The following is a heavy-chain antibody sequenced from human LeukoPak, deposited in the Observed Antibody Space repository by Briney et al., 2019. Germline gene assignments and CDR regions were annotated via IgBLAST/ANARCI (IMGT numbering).Heavy chain of an antibody. D-gene: IGHD6-19*01. CDR2: TAPGGNT. J-gene: IGHJ4*02. CDR3: ARGGSGWPFDH. CDR1: GYSISSGYY. Sequence: SETLSLTCAVSGYSISSGYYWGWIRQPPGKGLEWIGSTAPGGNTYYNPSLKSRVAISVDTSKNQFSLRLIFVTAADTAVYYCARGGSGWPFDHWGQGTLVTVSS. V-gene: IGHV4-38-2*01.